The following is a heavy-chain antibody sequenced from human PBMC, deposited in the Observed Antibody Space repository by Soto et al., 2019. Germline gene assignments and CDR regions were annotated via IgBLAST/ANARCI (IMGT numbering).Heavy chain of an antibody. CDR1: GGSISSSSYY. D-gene: IGHD2-15*01. V-gene: IGHV4-39*01. Sequence: QLQLQESGPGLVKPSETLSLTCTVSGGSISSSSYYWGWIRQPPGKGLEWIGSIYYSGSTYYNPSLKSRVTISVDTSKNQFSLKLSSVTAADTAVYYCARGYCSGGSCLAEYFQHWGQGTLVTVSS. J-gene: IGHJ1*01. CDR3: ARGYCSGGSCLAEYFQH. CDR2: IYYSGST.